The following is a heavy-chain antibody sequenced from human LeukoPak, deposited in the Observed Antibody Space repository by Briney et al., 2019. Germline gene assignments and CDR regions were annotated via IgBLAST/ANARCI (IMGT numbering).Heavy chain of an antibody. CDR1: GGSFSGYY. D-gene: IGHD6-19*01. CDR3: ARMYSSGWYRGFRSYHFDY. Sequence: SETLSLTCAVSGGSFSGYYWSWIRQPPGKGLEWIGEINHSGSSNYNPSLKSRVTTSVDTSKNQFSLKLSSVTAADTDVYYCARMYSSGWYRGFRSYHFDYWGKGTLVTVSS. V-gene: IGHV4-34*01. CDR2: INHSGSS. J-gene: IGHJ4*02.